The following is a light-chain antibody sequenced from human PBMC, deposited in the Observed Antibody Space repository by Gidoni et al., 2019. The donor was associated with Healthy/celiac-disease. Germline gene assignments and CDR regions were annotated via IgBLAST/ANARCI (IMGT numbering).Light chain of an antibody. CDR3: SSYTSSSTPYV. CDR2: AVS. Sequence: SALTQPASVSGSRGQSITISCTGTSSDVGGYNYVSWYQQHPGKAPKLLIYAVSNRPSGVSNRFSGSKSGNTASLTISGLQAEDEADYYCSSYTSSSTPYVFGTGTKVTVL. J-gene: IGLJ1*01. CDR1: SSDVGGYNY. V-gene: IGLV2-14*01.